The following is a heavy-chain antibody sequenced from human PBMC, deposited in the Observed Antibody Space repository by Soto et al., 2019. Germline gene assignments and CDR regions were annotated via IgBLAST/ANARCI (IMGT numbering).Heavy chain of an antibody. J-gene: IGHJ3*02. V-gene: IGHV3-21*01. CDR3: ARGSYDYIWGSYRYGAFDI. D-gene: IGHD3-16*02. Sequence: GGSLRLSCAASGLTFSSYSMNWVRQAPGKGRGWVSSISSSSSYIYYADSVKGRFTISRDNAKNSLYLQMNSLRAEDTAVYYCARGSYDYIWGSYRYGAFDIWGQGTMVTVSS. CDR2: ISSSSSYI. CDR1: GLTFSSYS.